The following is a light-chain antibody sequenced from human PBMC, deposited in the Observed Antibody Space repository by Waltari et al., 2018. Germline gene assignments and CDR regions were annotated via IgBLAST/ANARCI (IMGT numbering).Light chain of an antibody. V-gene: IGKV3-11*01. CDR1: QSVFNY. CDR3: QQGSLLPLT. Sequence: EIVLTQSPVTLSLSAGERDTLSCRASQSVFNYLAWYQQKPGQAPRLLIYDTSKRATGIPPRFSGSGSGIDFTLTISNLEAEDFALYYCQQGSLLPLTFGGGTKVEIK. CDR2: DTS. J-gene: IGKJ4*01.